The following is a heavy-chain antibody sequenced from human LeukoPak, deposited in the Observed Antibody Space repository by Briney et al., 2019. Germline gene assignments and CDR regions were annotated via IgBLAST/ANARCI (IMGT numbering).Heavy chain of an antibody. CDR2: IIPIFGTA. CDR1: GGTFSSYA. CDR3: ANHRVLGYCSSTSCYASFDY. V-gene: IGHV1-69*13. D-gene: IGHD2-2*01. J-gene: IGHJ4*02. Sequence: SVKVSCKASGGTFSSYAISCVRQAPGQGLEWMGGIIPIFGTANYAQKFQGRVTITADESTSTAYMELSSLRSGDTAVYYCANHRVLGYCSSTSCYASFDYWGQGTLVTVSS.